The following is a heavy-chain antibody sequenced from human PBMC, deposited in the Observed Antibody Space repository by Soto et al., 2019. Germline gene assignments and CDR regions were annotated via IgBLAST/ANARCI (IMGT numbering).Heavy chain of an antibody. Sequence: QVQLQQWGAGLLKPSETLSLTCAVYGGSFSGYYWSCIRQPPGKGLEWIGEINHSGSNNYNPSLKSRVTIAVDTYKNQFSLKLSAATAADTEVYYCARGPYSISWHNWFDPWGQGTLVTVAS. CDR1: GGSFSGYY. D-gene: IGHD6-13*01. CDR3: ARGPYSISWHNWFDP. J-gene: IGHJ5*02. CDR2: INHSGSN. V-gene: IGHV4-34*01.